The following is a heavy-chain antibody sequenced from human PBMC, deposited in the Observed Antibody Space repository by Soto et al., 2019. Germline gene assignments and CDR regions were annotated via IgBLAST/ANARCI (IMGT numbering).Heavy chain of an antibody. D-gene: IGHD2-8*01. CDR2: IIPIFGTA. CDR3: ARDHCTNCVCYTISPHAFAI. V-gene: IGHV1-69*13. Sequence: SVKGACKASGGTFSSYAISWVRQAPGQGLEWMGGIIPIFGTANYAQKYQGRVTITADESTSTAYMELSSLRSEDTAVYYCARDHCTNCVCYTISPHAFAIRGQGSMVIVSS. J-gene: IGHJ3*02. CDR1: GGTFSSYA.